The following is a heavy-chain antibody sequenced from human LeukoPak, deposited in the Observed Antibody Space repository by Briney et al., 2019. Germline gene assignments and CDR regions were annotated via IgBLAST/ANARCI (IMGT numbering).Heavy chain of an antibody. CDR3: AREGTGSGTTDYYYYYGMDM. J-gene: IGHJ6*02. D-gene: IGHD3-10*01. V-gene: IGHV3-74*01. CDR2: INSDESIT. Sequence: GGSLRLSCAASGFPLSRYWMHWVRQVPGKGKGWVSRINSDESITTYADSVKGRFTISRDNAKNTVYLQMNSLRAEDTAVYYCAREGTGSGTTDYYYYYGMDMWGQGTTVTVSS. CDR1: GFPLSRYW.